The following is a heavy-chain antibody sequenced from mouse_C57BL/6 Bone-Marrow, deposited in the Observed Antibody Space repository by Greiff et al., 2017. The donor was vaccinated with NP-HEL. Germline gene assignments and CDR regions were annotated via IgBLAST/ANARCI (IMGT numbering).Heavy chain of an antibody. CDR2: IYPGSGST. V-gene: IGHV1-55*01. J-gene: IGHJ3*01. D-gene: IGHD2-5*01. CDR3: ARADMPYSNEAWFAY. CDR1: GYTFTSYW. Sequence: QVQLQQPGAELVKPGASVKMSCKASGYTFTSYWITWVKQRPGQGLEWIGDIYPGSGSTNYNEKFKSKATLTVDTSSSTAYMQLSSLTSEDSAVYYCARADMPYSNEAWFAYWGQGTLVTVSA.